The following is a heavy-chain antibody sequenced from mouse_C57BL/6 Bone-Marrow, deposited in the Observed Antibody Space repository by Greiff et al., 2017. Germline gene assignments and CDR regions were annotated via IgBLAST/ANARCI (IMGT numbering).Heavy chain of an antibody. CDR2: ISDGGSYT. V-gene: IGHV5-4*01. J-gene: IGHJ4*01. CDR3: ARGDYDGGDYAMDY. Sequence: EVHLVESGGGLVKPGGSLKLSCAASGFTFSSYAMSWVRQTPETRLEWVATISDGGSYTYYPDNVKGRFTISRDNAKNNLYLQMSQLKSEDTAMYYCARGDYDGGDYAMDYWGQGTSVTVSS. CDR1: GFTFSSYA. D-gene: IGHD2-4*01.